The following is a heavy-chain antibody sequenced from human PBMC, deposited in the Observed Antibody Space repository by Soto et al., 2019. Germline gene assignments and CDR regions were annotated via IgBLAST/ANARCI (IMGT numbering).Heavy chain of an antibody. Sequence: QVQLVESGGGVVQPGRSLRLSCAASGFSFSTYDMHWVRQAPGKGLEWVAVILYDGSNKYYPDSVKGRFTISRDNSKNALDLQMNSLRIEDTVVYYCASLVVLELQHAQAGDYWGQGTLVTVSS. CDR3: ASLVVLELQHAQAGDY. V-gene: IGHV3-30-3*01. CDR1: GFSFSTYD. CDR2: ILYDGSNK. D-gene: IGHD1-7*01. J-gene: IGHJ4*02.